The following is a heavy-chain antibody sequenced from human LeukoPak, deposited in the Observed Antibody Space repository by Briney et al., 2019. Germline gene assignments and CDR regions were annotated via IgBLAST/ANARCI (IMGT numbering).Heavy chain of an antibody. J-gene: IGHJ6*02. D-gene: IGHD3-3*01. V-gene: IGHV4-39*01. CDR3: ARREDYDFWSGNGMDV. CDR1: GGSFSGYY. CDR2: IYYSGST. Sequence: SETLSLTCAVYGGSFSGYYWGWIRQPPGKGLEWIGSIYYSGSTYYNPSLKSRVTISVDTSKNQFSLKLSSVTAADTAVYYCARREDYDFWSGNGMDVWGQGTTVTVSS.